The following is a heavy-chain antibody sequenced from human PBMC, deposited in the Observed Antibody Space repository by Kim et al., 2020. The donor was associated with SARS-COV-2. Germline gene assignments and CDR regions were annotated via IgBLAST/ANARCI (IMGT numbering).Heavy chain of an antibody. CDR1: GFTFGDYA. CDR2: IRSNAYGGTT. V-gene: IGHV3-49*03. J-gene: IGHJ6*02. Sequence: GGSLRLSCTASGFTFGDYAMSWFRQAPGKGLEWVGFIRSNAYGGTTEYAASVKGRFTISRDDSKSIAYLQMNSLKTEDTAVYYCTRKGPLGKYGMDVWGQASTVTVSS. CDR3: TRKGPLGKYGMDV.